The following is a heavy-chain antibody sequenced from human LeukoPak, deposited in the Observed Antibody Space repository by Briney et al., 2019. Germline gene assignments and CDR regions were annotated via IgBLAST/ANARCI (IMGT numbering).Heavy chain of an antibody. J-gene: IGHJ3*02. V-gene: IGHV4-59*01. D-gene: IGHD3-10*01. CDR2: IYYSGST. CDR1: GGSISSYY. CDR3: ARESPGAIDAFDI. Sequence: PSETLSLTCTVSGGSISSYYWSWIRQPPGKGLEWIGYIYYSGSTNYNPSLKSRVTISVDTSKNQFSLKLSSVTAADTAVYYCARESPGAIDAFDIWGQGTMVTVSS.